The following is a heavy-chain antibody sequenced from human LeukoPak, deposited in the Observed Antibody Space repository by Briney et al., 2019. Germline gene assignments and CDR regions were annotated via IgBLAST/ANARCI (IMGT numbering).Heavy chain of an antibody. CDR1: GGTFSSYA. CDR3: ARVLHAHYYYGMDV. Sequence: GASVKVSCKASGGTFSSYAISWVRQAPGQGLEWMGGIIPIFGTANYAQKFQGRVTITADESTSTAYMELSSLRSEDTAVYYCARVLHAHYYYGMDVWGQGTTVTVSS. V-gene: IGHV1-69*13. J-gene: IGHJ6*02. D-gene: IGHD4-4*01. CDR2: IIPIFGTA.